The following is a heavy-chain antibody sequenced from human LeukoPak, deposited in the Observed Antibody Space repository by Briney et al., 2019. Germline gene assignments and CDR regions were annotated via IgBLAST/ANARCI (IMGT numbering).Heavy chain of an antibody. CDR2: INPGNGDT. J-gene: IGHJ6*02. Sequence: AASVTVSCTGSGYTFTNYAIHWVRQAPGQSLEWLGWINPGNGDTKYSQDFQGRVTINTDTSAATAYVELNSLTSEDTAVYYCARDRWHCRVNCDSVYYFALDVWGQGTTVTVSS. CDR1: GYTFTNYA. CDR3: ARDRWHCRVNCDSVYYFALDV. D-gene: IGHD2-15*01. V-gene: IGHV1-3*01.